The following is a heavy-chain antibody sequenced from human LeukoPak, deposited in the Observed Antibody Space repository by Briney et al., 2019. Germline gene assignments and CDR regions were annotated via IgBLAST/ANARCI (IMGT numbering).Heavy chain of an antibody. J-gene: IGHJ6*02. CDR1: GFTFSTYT. V-gene: IGHV3-30*04. D-gene: IGHD2-2*01. Sequence: GGSLRLSCAASGFTFSTYTIHWVRQAPREGLEWVAVISYDGRNKHYAESVKGRFTISRDNSKNTLYLEMSSLRPEDTAVYYCARAGYCSRTSCYFYYYGMDVWGQGTTVTVSS. CDR3: ARAGYCSRTSCYFYYYGMDV. CDR2: ISYDGRNK.